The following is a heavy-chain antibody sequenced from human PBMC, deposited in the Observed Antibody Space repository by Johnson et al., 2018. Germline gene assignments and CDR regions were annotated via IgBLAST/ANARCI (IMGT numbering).Heavy chain of an antibody. CDR2: IKEDGSEK. J-gene: IGHJ6*03. Sequence: EVQLVESGGGVVQPGRSLRLSCAASGFTFSSYGMHWVRQAPGKGLEWVANIKEDGSEKKYVDSVKGRFTISRDNAKNSLYLQMNSLGAEDTAVYFCAGSMVKYYYDYYYMDVWGKGTTVTVSS. CDR3: AGSMVKYYYDYYYMDV. CDR1: GFTFSSYG. V-gene: IGHV3-7*01. D-gene: IGHD2-8*01.